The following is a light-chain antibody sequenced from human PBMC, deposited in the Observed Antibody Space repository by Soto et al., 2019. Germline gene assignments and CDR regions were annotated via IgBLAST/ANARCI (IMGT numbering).Light chain of an antibody. V-gene: IGKV3-20*01. Sequence: EIVLTQSPGTLSLSPGERATLSCRAIQSVSSSFLAWYQQKPGQAPRPLIYGASSRATGIPDRFSGSGSGTDFTLTISRLEPEDFAVYYCQQYDSSPWTFGQGTKVEIK. CDR3: QQYDSSPWT. J-gene: IGKJ1*01. CDR2: GAS. CDR1: QSVSSSF.